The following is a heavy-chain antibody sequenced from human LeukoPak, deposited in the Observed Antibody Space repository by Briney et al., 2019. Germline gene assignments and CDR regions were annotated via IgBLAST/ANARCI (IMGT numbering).Heavy chain of an antibody. CDR1: GGALSGYY. CDR2: INHSGST. V-gene: IGHV4-34*01. Sequence: LETLSLTCAVYGGALSGYYWSWIRQPPGKGLEGIGEINHSGSTNYNPSLKSRVTISVDTSKNQFSLKLSSVTAADTAVYYCARGGSAVNVLRYFDWLSIGGAFDIWGQGTMVTVSS. D-gene: IGHD3-9*01. CDR3: ARGGSAVNVLRYFDWLSIGGAFDI. J-gene: IGHJ3*02.